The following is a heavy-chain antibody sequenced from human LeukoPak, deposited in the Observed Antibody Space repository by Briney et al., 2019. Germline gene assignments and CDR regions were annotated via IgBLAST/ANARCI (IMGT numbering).Heavy chain of an antibody. CDR1: GGSFSGYY. D-gene: IGHD1-26*01. Sequence: SETLSLTCAVYGGSFSGYYWSWIRQPPGKGLERIGEINHSGSTNYNPSLKSRVTISVDTSKNQFSLKLSSVTAADTAVYYCARPRYSGLVKRNAFDIWGQGTMVTVSS. CDR2: INHSGST. CDR3: ARPRYSGLVKRNAFDI. V-gene: IGHV4-34*01. J-gene: IGHJ3*02.